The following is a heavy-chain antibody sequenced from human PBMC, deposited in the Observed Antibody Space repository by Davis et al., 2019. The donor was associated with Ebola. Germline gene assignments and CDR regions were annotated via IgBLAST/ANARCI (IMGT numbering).Heavy chain of an antibody. CDR3: ARDPPYDQGYDY. Sequence: QTPSLTCAISGDSVSSNTAAWNWLRQSPSRGLEWLGRTYYRSKWFVDYAVSVKSRMTINSDTSKNQFSLQLSSVTPEDTAVYYCARDPPYDQGYDYWGQGILVTVSS. J-gene: IGHJ4*02. CDR1: GDSVSSNTAA. D-gene: IGHD3-22*01. CDR2: TYYRSKWFV. V-gene: IGHV6-1*01.